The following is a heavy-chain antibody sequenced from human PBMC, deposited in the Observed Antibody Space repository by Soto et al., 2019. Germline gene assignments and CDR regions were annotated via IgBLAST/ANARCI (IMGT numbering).Heavy chain of an antibody. CDR3: ARHGEAGGTLSGFDP. CDR1: GYSFTSYW. J-gene: IGHJ5*02. Sequence: LGESLKISCKGSGYSFTSYWIGWVRQMPGKGLEWMGIIYPGDSDTRYSPSFQGQVTISADKSISTAYLQWTSLKASDTAMYYCARHGEAGGTLSGFDPWCQGTLVTGSS. CDR2: IYPGDSDT. D-gene: IGHD6-13*01. V-gene: IGHV5-51*01.